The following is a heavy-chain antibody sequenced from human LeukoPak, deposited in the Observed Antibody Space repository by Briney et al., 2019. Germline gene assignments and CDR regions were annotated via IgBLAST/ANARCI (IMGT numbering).Heavy chain of an antibody. CDR2: IYHSGST. D-gene: IGHD1-26*01. J-gene: IGHJ4*02. V-gene: IGHV4-30-2*01. CDR1: CGSISSGGYY. CDR3: AATSGSYSWADY. Sequence: SQTLSLTCTVSCGSISSGGYYWRWIRQPPGKGLEWIGYIYHSGSTYYNPSLKSRVTISVDRSKNQFSLKLSSVTAADTAVYYCAATSGSYSWADYWGQGTLVTVSS.